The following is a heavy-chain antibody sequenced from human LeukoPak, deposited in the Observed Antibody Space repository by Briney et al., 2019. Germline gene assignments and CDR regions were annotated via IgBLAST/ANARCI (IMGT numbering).Heavy chain of an antibody. CDR2: IYYSGST. CDR3: ARDLGAGTLPYNWFDP. V-gene: IGHV4-59*01. Sequence: SETLSLTCTVSGGSISSYYWSWIRQPPGKGLEWIGYIYYSGSTNYNPSLKSRVTISVDTSKSQFSLKLSSVTAADTAVYYCARDLGAGTLPYNWFDPWGQGTLVTVSS. J-gene: IGHJ5*02. CDR1: GGSISSYY. D-gene: IGHD6-19*01.